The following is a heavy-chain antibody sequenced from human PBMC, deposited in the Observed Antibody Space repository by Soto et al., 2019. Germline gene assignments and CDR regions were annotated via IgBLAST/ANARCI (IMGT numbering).Heavy chain of an antibody. J-gene: IGHJ6*02. V-gene: IGHV4-59*12. D-gene: IGHD3-22*01. CDR1: GGSISSYY. Sequence: SETLSLTCTVSGGSISSYYWSWIRQPPGKGLEWIGYIYYSGSTNYNPSLKSRVTISVDTSKNQFSLKLNSVNAADTADYYCARTSYYDGTGYYNLDVWGPGTTVTVSS. CDR3: ARTSYYDGTGYYNLDV. CDR2: IYYSGST.